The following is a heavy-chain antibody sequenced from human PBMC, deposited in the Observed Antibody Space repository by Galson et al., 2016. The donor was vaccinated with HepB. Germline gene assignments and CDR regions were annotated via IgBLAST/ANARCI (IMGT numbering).Heavy chain of an antibody. V-gene: IGHV4-39*01. J-gene: IGHJ5*01. CDR3: ARQRQYHDILTGFLPRNWCDS. D-gene: IGHD3-9*01. CDR2: IFYSGST. CDR1: GGSISSSSYY. Sequence: SETLSLTCTVSGGSISSSSYYWGWIRQPPGKGLEWIGSIFYSGSTYYNPSLKSRVTISVDTSKNQFSLKLSSVTAADTAVYYCARQRQYHDILTGFLPRNWCDSWGQGTLVTVSS.